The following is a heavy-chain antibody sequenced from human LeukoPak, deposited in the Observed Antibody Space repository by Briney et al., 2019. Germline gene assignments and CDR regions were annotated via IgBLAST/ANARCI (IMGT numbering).Heavy chain of an antibody. CDR1: GFTFSSYS. D-gene: IGHD3-22*01. CDR2: ISSGSSYI. J-gene: IGHJ3*02. V-gene: IGHV3-21*01. Sequence: GGSLRLSCAASGFTFSSYSINWVRQAPGKGLEWVSSISSGSSYIYYADSVKGRFTISRDNGKNSLYLQMNGLRAEDTAVYYCARDYYDSKGAFDIWGQGTMVTVSS. CDR3: ARDYYDSKGAFDI.